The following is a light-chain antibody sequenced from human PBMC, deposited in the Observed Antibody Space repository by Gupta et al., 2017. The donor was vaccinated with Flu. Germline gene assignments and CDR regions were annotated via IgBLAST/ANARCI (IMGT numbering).Light chain of an antibody. J-gene: IGKJ1*01. CDR1: QSVTSW. Sequence: DIQLTQSPSTLSASVGDRVTITCRTSQSVTSWMAWYQQKGGKAPKLLIYKASSLESGVPSRFSGSGSGTEFTLTSSGLQTDDFATYYYQHYSTYSFGQGTKLDIK. CDR3: QHYSTYS. CDR2: KAS. V-gene: IGKV1-5*03.